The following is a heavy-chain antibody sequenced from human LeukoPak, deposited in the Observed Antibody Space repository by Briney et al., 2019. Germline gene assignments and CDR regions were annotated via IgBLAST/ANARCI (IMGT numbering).Heavy chain of an antibody. J-gene: IGHJ5*02. CDR1: GDSMSRYY. CDR3: ARYGLTTVTP. Sequence: SETLSLTCTDSGDSMSRYYWTWLRQPAGKGLEWIGRVHASGRTNYNPSLKSRVTMSVDTSKNQFSLKVNSVTAADTAIYFWARYGLTTVTPWGQGTLVTVAS. CDR2: VHASGRT. V-gene: IGHV4-4*07. D-gene: IGHD4-17*01.